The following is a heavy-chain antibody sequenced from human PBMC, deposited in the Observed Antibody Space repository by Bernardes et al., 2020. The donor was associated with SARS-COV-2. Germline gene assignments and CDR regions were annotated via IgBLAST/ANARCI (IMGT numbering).Heavy chain of an antibody. D-gene: IGHD3-3*02. V-gene: IGHV1-24*01. J-gene: IGHJ5*02. CDR3: ARDISSEELSWFDP. CDR1: GYTLTELS. CDR2: FDPEDGET. Sequence: ASVKVSCKVSGYTLTELSMHWVRQAPGKGLEWMGGFDPEDGETIYAQKFQGRVTMTEDTSTDTAYMELSSLRSEDTAVYYCARDISSEELSWFDPWGQGTLVTVSS.